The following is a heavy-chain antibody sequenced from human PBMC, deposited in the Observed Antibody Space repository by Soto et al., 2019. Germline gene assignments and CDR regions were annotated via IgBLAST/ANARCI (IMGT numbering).Heavy chain of an antibody. Sequence: HPGGSLRLSCAASGFTVSSYAMSWVRQAPGKGLEWVSAISGSGGSTYYADSVKGRFTISRDNSKNTLYLQMNSLRAGDTAVYYCAKGSFSETATNHADRTFTLRSNPGLQFDYWGQGTLVTVSS. V-gene: IGHV3-23*01. D-gene: IGHD4-17*01. CDR3: AKGSFSETATNHADRTFTLRSNPGLQFDY. CDR2: ISGSGGST. J-gene: IGHJ4*02. CDR1: GFTVSSYA.